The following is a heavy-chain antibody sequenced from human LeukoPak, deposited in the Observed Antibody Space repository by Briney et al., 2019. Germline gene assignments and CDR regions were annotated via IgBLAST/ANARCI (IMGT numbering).Heavy chain of an antibody. CDR1: GDMVSSNSAA. CDR3: ARQSSTDYYYYGLNV. CDR2: TYYRSKWHY. J-gene: IGHJ6*02. D-gene: IGHD1-1*01. V-gene: IGHV6-1*01. Sequence: SQTPSLTCVISGDMVSSNSAAWNWIRQSPSRGLEWLGRTYYRSKWHYDYAESVKRRITVNPDTSKNQFSLQLNSVTPEDTAVYYCARQSSTDYYYYGLNVWGQGTTVAVSS.